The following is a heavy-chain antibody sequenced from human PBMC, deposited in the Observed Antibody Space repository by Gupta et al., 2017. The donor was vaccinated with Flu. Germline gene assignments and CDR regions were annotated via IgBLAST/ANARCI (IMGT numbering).Heavy chain of an antibody. Sequence: QVQLVQSGAEVQKPGASVKVSCKASGYSFAAYYIHWVRQAPGQGLEWMGVVDPGTNSAVYAQKFQGRITMTSDTSTSTVYMEVNSLTSEDTDTYYYARDVARRGDDWGLGTMVTVSS. CDR2: VDPGTNSA. CDR3: ARDVARRGDD. J-gene: IGHJ4*02. D-gene: IGHD2-15*01. CDR1: GYSFAAYY. V-gene: IGHV1-46*01.